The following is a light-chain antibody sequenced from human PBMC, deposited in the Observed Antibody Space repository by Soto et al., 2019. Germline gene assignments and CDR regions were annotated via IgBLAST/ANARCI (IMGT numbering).Light chain of an antibody. J-gene: IGKJ1*01. Sequence: EIVLTQSSVTLSLSPVERATLSCRASQSVRNSLLAWYQQKPGQPPRLLIYDASTRATATPERFSGSGSGTDFTLTISRLEPEDFAVYYCHQYDTIVQTFGQGTKVDIK. CDR1: QSVRNSL. CDR3: HQYDTIVQT. CDR2: DAS. V-gene: IGKV3-20*01.